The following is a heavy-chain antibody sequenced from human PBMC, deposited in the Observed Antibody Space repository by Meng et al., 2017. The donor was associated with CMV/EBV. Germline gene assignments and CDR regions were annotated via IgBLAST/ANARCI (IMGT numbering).Heavy chain of an antibody. CDR2: ISAYNGNT. V-gene: IGHV1-18*04. Sequence: VEVGQSGDEVKKPGASVQVSCKASGYTFTGYYMHWVRQAPGQGLEWMGWISAYNGNTNYAQKLQGRVTMTTDTSTSTAYMELRSLRSDDTAVYYCARDSAVGATTFDYWGQGTLVTVSS. CDR1: GYTFTGYY. CDR3: ARDSAVGATTFDY. J-gene: IGHJ4*02. D-gene: IGHD1-26*01.